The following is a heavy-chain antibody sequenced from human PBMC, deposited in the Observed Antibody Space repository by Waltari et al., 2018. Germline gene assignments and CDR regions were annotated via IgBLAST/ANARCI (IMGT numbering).Heavy chain of an antibody. J-gene: IGHJ4*02. CDR2: INHSGRT. CDR3: ARGGSKYQLSQTRGIDY. V-gene: IGHV4-34*01. CDR1: GGSFSGYY. D-gene: IGHD2-2*01. Sequence: QVQLQQWGAGLLKPSETLSLTCAVYGGSFSGYYWSWIGQPPGKGLEWIGEINHSGRTNYNPSLKSRVTISVDTSKNQFSLKLSSVTAADTAVYYCARGGSKYQLSQTRGIDYWGQGTLVTVSS.